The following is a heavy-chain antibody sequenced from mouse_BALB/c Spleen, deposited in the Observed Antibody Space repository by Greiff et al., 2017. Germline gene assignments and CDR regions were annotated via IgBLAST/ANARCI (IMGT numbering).Heavy chain of an antibody. J-gene: IGHJ3*01. CDR2: ISDGGSYT. Sequence: EVQRVESGGGLVKPGGSLKLSCAASGFTFSDYYMYWVRQTPEKRLEWVATISDGGSYTYYPDSVKGRFTISRDNAKNNLYLQMSSLKSEDTAMYYCARDYYRYDVEAWFAYWGQGTLVTVSA. CDR1: GFTFSDYY. D-gene: IGHD2-14*01. CDR3: ARDYYRYDVEAWFAY. V-gene: IGHV5-4*02.